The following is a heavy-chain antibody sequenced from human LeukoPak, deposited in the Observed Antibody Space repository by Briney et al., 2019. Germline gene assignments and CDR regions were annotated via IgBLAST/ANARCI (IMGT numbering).Heavy chain of an antibody. CDR1: GYSFTSYW. J-gene: IGHJ3*02. V-gene: IGHV5-51*01. D-gene: IGHD5-18*01. Sequence: GESLKISCKGSGYSFTSYWIGWVRQMPGKGLEWMGIIYPGDSDTRYSPSFQGQVTISADKSISTAYLQWSSLKASDTAMYYCARHMRFGIQLWGPAFDIWGQGTMVTVSS. CDR2: IYPGDSDT. CDR3: ARHMRFGIQLWGPAFDI.